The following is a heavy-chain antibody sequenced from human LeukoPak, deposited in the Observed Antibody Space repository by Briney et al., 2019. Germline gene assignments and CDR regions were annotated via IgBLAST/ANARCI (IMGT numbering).Heavy chain of an antibody. Sequence: ASVKVSCKASGYTFTSYYMHWVRQAPGQGLEWMGIINPSGGSTSYAQKFQGRVTMTRDTSTSTVYMELSSLRSEDTAVYYCARDDPTTVTTGGPDYWGQGTLVTVSS. J-gene: IGHJ4*02. CDR1: GYTFTSYY. CDR2: INPSGGST. V-gene: IGHV1-46*01. D-gene: IGHD4-17*01. CDR3: ARDDPTTVTTGGPDY.